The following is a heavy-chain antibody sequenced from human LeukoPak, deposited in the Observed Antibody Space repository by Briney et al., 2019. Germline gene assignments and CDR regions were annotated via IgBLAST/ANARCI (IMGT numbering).Heavy chain of an antibody. CDR1: GGSISSGGYS. CDR3: ARDNSLNDFDY. D-gene: IGHD1-1*01. V-gene: IGHV4-30-2*01. Sequence: SSQTLSLTCAVSGGSISSGGYSWSWIRQPPGKGLEWIGYIYHSGSTYYNPSLKSRVTISVDRSKNQFSLKLSSVTAADTAVYYCARDNSLNDFDYWGQGTLVTVAS. J-gene: IGHJ4*02. CDR2: IYHSGST.